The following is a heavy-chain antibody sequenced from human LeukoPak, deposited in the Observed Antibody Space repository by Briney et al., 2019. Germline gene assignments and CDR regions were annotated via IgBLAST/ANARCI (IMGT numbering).Heavy chain of an antibody. CDR1: GFTFSSYA. CDR2: ISGSGGST. J-gene: IGHJ6*03. V-gene: IGHV3-23*01. CDR3: AKAGVVPAATNYYYYYYMDV. Sequence: GGSLRLSCAASGFTFSSYAMSWVRQAPGKGLEWVSAISGSGGSTYYADSVKGRFTISRDSSKNTLYLQMNSLRAEDTAVYYCAKAGVVPAATNYYYYYYMDVWGKGTTVTVS. D-gene: IGHD2-2*01.